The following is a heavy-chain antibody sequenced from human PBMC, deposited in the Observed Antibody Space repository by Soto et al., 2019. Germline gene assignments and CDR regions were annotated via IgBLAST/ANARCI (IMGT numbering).Heavy chain of an antibody. CDR1: GGSISSGGYY. J-gene: IGHJ4*02. V-gene: IGHV4-31*03. D-gene: IGHD2-15*01. CDR3: ARLGRNQYYFDY. CDR2: IYYSGST. Sequence: PSETLSLTCTVSGGSISSGGYYWSWIRQHPGKGLEWIGYIYYSGSTYYNPSLKSRVTISVDTSKNQFSLKLSSVTAADTAVYYCARLGRNQYYFDYWGQVTLVTVSS.